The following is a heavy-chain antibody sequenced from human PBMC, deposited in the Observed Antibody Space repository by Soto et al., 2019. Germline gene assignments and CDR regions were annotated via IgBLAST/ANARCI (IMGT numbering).Heavy chain of an antibody. CDR2: ISNSGST. Sequence: PSETLSLTCTVSGGSVTSDEDYWSWIRQSPGKGLEWIGYISNSGSTGYNPSLKTRLSMSVDRFKNQFTLRLTSVTAADTAVYFCATESGSTYGYFDYWGQGTQVTVYS. D-gene: IGHD4-17*01. V-gene: IGHV4-30-4*01. CDR3: ATESGSTYGYFDY. CDR1: GGSVTSDEDY. J-gene: IGHJ4*02.